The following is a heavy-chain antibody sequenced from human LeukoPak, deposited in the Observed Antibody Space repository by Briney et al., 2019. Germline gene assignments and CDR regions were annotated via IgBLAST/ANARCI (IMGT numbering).Heavy chain of an antibody. CDR1: RGTFISYA. D-gene: IGHD3-10*01. CDR2: IIPIFGTA. J-gene: IGHJ6*03. V-gene: IGHV1-69*05. CDR3: ARGGYYGSGSYYYYYYYMDV. Sequence: ASVKVSCKASRGTFISYAISGVRQAPGQGLEWMGWIIPIFGTANYAQKFQGRVTITTDESTSTAYLELSSLRSEDTAVYYCARGGYYGSGSYYYYYYYMDVWGKGTTVTVSS.